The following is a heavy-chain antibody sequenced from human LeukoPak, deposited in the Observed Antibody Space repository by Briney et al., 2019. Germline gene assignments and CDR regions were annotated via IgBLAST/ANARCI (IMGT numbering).Heavy chain of an antibody. Sequence: GGSLRLSCAASGFTFSSYAMSWVRQAPGKGLEWVSAISGSGGSTYYADSVKGRFTISRDNSKNTLYLQMNSLRAEDTAVYYCAKGLNDFWSGYYPFGPFDYWGQGTLVTVSS. CDR1: GFTFSSYA. V-gene: IGHV3-23*01. CDR3: AKGLNDFWSGYYPFGPFDY. D-gene: IGHD3-3*01. J-gene: IGHJ4*02. CDR2: ISGSGGST.